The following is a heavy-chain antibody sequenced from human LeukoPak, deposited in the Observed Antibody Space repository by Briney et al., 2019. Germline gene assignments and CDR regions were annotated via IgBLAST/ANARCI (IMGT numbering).Heavy chain of an antibody. CDR3: ASGPGGGSSYWFDP. CDR1: GFTFSSYW. Sequence: GGSLRLSCAASGFTFSSYWMHWVRQAPGKGLGWVSRINSDGSSTNYADSVKGRFTISRDNAKNTLYLQMNSLRAEDTAVYYCASGPGGGSSYWFDPWGQGTLVTVSS. CDR2: INSDGSST. V-gene: IGHV3-74*01. J-gene: IGHJ5*02. D-gene: IGHD2-15*01.